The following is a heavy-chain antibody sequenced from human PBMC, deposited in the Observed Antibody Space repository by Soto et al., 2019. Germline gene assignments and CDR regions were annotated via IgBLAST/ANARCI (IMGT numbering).Heavy chain of an antibody. CDR2: INHSGST. CDR1: GGSFSGYY. J-gene: IGHJ3*01. D-gene: IGHD4-17*01. Sequence: SETLSLTCAVYGGSFSGYYWSWIRQPPGKGLEWIGEINHSGSTNYNPSLKSRVTISVDTSKNQFSLKLSSVTAADTAVYYCARRLYGDYVWGQGTMVTVSS. V-gene: IGHV4-34*01. CDR3: ARRLYGDYV.